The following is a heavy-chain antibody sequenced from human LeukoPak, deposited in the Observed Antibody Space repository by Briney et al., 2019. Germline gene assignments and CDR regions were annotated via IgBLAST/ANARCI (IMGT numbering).Heavy chain of an antibody. D-gene: IGHD3-22*01. V-gene: IGHV3-23*01. J-gene: IGHJ4*02. CDR1: RFTFSSYA. Sequence: GEPLRLSCAASRFTFSSYAMSWVGQAPGRGLEWFSGISGSGGSTYYADSVKGRFTISRDNSKNTLYLQMNSLRAEDTAVYYCAKAHYDSSGPFDYWGQGTLVTVSS. CDR3: AKAHYDSSGPFDY. CDR2: ISGSGGST.